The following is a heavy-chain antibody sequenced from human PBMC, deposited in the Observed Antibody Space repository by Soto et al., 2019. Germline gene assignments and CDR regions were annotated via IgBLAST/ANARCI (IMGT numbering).Heavy chain of an antibody. CDR1: GFSLCTSGVG. Sequence: SGPTLVNPTQPLTLTCTFSGFSLCTSGVGVGWIRQPPGKALEWLALIYWNDDKRYSPSLKSRLTITKDTSKNQVVLTMTNMDPVDTATYYCARITYCSGGSCYSGAFDIWGQGTRVTVS. D-gene: IGHD2-15*01. CDR3: ARITYCSGGSCYSGAFDI. J-gene: IGHJ3*02. CDR2: IYWNDDK. V-gene: IGHV2-5*01.